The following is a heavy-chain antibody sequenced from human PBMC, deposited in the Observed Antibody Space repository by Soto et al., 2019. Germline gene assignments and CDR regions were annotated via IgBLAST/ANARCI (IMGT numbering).Heavy chain of an antibody. CDR1: GDTFRTYTFNSYT. Sequence: QVQLVQSGAEVKKPGSSVKVSCMASGDTFRTYTFNSYTISWVRQAPGQGLEWMGRIFPILDIAIYAQKFQDRVTITADKSTGTAYMEVSSLRSDDTAVYYCARGGADAYNYVHFDYWGQGTLVTVSS. V-gene: IGHV1-69*02. D-gene: IGHD5-12*01. CDR3: ARGGADAYNYVHFDY. J-gene: IGHJ4*02. CDR2: IFPILDIA.